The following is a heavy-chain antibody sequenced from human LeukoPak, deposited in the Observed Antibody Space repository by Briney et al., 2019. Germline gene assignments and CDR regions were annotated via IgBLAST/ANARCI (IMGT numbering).Heavy chain of an antibody. CDR2: INPNSGGT. CDR1: GYTFTTYY. V-gene: IGHV1-2*02. CDR3: AREPDY. Sequence: ASVKVSCKASGYTFTTYYLRWVRQAPGQGLEWMAWINPNSGGTKYAQKFQGRVALTRDTSISTAYMELSRLKFDDTAVYYCAREPDYWGQGTLVTVSS. J-gene: IGHJ4*02.